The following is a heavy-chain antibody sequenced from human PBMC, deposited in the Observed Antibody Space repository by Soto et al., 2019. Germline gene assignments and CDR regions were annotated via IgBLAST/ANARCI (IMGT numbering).Heavy chain of an antibody. Sequence: SETLSLTCTVSGGSISSSSYYWGWIRQPPGKGLEWIGSIYYSGSTYYNPSLKSRVTISVDTSKNQFSLKLSSVTAADTAVYYCARLSGYSRHYFDYWGQGTLVTVSS. D-gene: IGHD5-18*01. V-gene: IGHV4-39*01. CDR1: GGSISSSSYY. CDR2: IYYSGST. J-gene: IGHJ4*02. CDR3: ARLSGYSRHYFDY.